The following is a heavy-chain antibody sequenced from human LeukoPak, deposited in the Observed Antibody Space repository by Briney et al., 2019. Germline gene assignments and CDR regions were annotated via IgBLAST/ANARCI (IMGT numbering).Heavy chain of an antibody. Sequence: GGSLRLSCAASGFTFSSYAMGWVRQARGKGLEWVSAISGSGGSTYYADSVKGRFTISRDNSKNTLSLQMNSLRAEDTAVYYCAKSSGYYLEYFQQWGQGTLVTVSS. CDR1: GFTFSSYA. J-gene: IGHJ1*01. CDR2: ISGSGGST. D-gene: IGHD3-22*01. V-gene: IGHV3-23*01. CDR3: AKSSGYYLEYFQQ.